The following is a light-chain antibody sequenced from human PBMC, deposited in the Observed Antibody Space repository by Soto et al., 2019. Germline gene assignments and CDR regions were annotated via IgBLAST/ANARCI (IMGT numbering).Light chain of an antibody. CDR2: DAS. J-gene: IGKJ3*01. CDR1: QSVSGF. CDR3: QQQSNWL. Sequence: EVVLTQSPPTLSLSPGERATLSCRASQSVSGFLAWYQHKPGQAPRLLIYDASTRASGIPARFSGSGSGTDFTLTISGLEPEDVAVYYCQQQSNWLFGPGTKVDIK. V-gene: IGKV3-11*01.